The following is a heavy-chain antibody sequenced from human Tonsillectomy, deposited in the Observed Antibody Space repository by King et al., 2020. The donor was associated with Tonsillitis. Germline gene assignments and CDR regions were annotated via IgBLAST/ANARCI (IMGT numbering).Heavy chain of an antibody. CDR3: ARLEVPGYYFDY. D-gene: IGHD3-10*01. V-gene: IGHV4-39*01. CDR1: GGSISSSSYY. J-gene: IGHJ4*02. Sequence: QLQESGPGLVKPSETLSLTCTVSGGSISSSSYYWGWIRQPPGKGLEWIGSIYYSGSTYYNPSLKSRVTISVDTSKNQFSLKLSSVTAADTAVYYCARLEVPGYYFDYWGQGTLVTVSS. CDR2: IYYSGST.